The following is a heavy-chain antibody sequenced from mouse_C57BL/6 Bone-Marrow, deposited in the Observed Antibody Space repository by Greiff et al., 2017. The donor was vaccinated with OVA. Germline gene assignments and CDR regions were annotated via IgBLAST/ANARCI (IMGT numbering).Heavy chain of an antibody. J-gene: IGHJ2*01. CDR1: GYSITSGYY. CDR3: ASTYYDGDY. Sequence: EVKLMESGPGLVKPSQSLSLTCSVTGYSITSGYYWNWIRQFPGNKLECMGYIRYDGSNNYNPSLKNRISITRDTSKNQFFLKLNSVTTEDTATYDCASTYYDGDYWGQGTTLTVSS. D-gene: IGHD1-1*01. V-gene: IGHV3-6*01. CDR2: IRYDGSN.